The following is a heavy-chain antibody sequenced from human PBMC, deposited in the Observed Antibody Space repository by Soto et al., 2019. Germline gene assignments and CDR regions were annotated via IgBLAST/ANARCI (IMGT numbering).Heavy chain of an antibody. Sequence: QVQLVQSGAEVKKPGSSVKVSCKAPGGTFSSYAISWVRQAPGQGLEWMGGIIPIFGTANYAQKFQGRVTITADESTSTAYMELSSLRSEETAVYYCARNPPGDCSGGSCYPRGAFDIWGQGTMVTVSS. D-gene: IGHD2-15*01. J-gene: IGHJ3*02. CDR1: GGTFSSYA. CDR3: ARNPPGDCSGGSCYPRGAFDI. CDR2: IIPIFGTA. V-gene: IGHV1-69*01.